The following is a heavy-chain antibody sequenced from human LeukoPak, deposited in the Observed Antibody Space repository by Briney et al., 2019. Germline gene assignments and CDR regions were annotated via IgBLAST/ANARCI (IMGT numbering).Heavy chain of an antibody. CDR3: AREFRMSGGSCCNFY. Sequence: ASVKVSCKASGGTFSSYAISWVRQAPGQGLEWMGRIIPIFGTANYAQKFQGRVTITTDESASTAYMELSSLRSEDTAVYYCAREFRMSGGSCCNFYWGQGTLVTVSS. V-gene: IGHV1-69*05. CDR1: GGTFSSYA. CDR2: IIPIFGTA. D-gene: IGHD2-15*01. J-gene: IGHJ4*02.